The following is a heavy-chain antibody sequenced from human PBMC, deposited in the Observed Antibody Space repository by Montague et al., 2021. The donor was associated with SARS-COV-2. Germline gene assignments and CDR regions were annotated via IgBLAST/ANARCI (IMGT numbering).Heavy chain of an antibody. Sequence: SETLSLTCTVSGGSISSSSYYWGWIRQPPGEGLEWIGSIYYSGSTXYKPSLKSRVTISVDTSKNQFSLKLSSVTAADTAVYYCARVGRQQLVRLSGMDVWGQGTTVTVSS. CDR1: GGSISSSSYY. J-gene: IGHJ6*02. CDR3: ARVGRQQLVRLSGMDV. D-gene: IGHD6-13*01. CDR2: IYYSGST. V-gene: IGHV4-39*07.